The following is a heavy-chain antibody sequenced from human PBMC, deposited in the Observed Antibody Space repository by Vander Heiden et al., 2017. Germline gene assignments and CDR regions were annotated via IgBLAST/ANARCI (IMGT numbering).Heavy chain of an antibody. CDR2: ISGIGGST. CDR1: GFAVSSDA. Sequence: EVQLLESGGGLVQPGGSLRLSCAASGFAVSSDAMSWVRQAPGKGLEWVSAISGIGGSTYYADSVKGRFTISRDNSKNTLYLQMNSLRAEDTAVYYCAKDLVGATSYYYYGMDVWGQGTTVTVSS. V-gene: IGHV3-23*01. D-gene: IGHD1-26*01. J-gene: IGHJ6*02. CDR3: AKDLVGATSYYYYGMDV.